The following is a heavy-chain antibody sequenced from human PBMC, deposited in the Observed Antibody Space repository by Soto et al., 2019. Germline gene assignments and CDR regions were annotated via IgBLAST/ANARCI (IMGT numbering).Heavy chain of an antibody. V-gene: IGHV3-21*01. D-gene: IGHD6-13*01. J-gene: IGHJ3*02. CDR3: ARDLGGYSSSWYAFDI. CDR2: ISSSSSYI. Sequence: GGSLRLSCAASGFTFSSYSMNWVRQAPGKGLEWVSSISSSSSYIYYADSVKGRFTISRDNAKNSLYLQMNSLRAEDTVVYYCARDLGGYSSSWYAFDIWGQGTMVPVSS. CDR1: GFTFSSYS.